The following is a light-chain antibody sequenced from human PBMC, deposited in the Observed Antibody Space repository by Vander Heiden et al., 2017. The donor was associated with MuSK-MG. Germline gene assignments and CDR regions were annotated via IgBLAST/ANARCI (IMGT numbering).Light chain of an antibody. Sequence: QSVLTRPPSVSGAPGQTATISCTGISSNIGAGYHVHWYQQRPGTAPKLLICGNSNRPSGVPDRFSGSKSGTSASLAITGLQAEDEADYYCQSYDSSLSGLVVFGGGTKLTVL. J-gene: IGLJ2*01. CDR1: SSNIGAGYH. CDR3: QSYDSSLSGLVV. V-gene: IGLV1-40*01. CDR2: GNS.